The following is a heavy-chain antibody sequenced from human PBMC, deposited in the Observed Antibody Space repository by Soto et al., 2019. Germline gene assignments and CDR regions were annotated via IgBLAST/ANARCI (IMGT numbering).Heavy chain of an antibody. CDR3: AKGTSQSCSGSTCYSFDY. V-gene: IGHV3-30-3*01. D-gene: IGHD2-15*01. J-gene: IGHJ4*02. CDR2: IVPDGRNQ. Sequence: GGSLRLSCVASGSPFDVHWVRQAPGKGPEWVAHIVPDGRNQYWADSVKGRFTGSRDNSKNTLYLQMNSLRAEDTAVYYCAKGTSQSCSGSTCYSFDYWGQGTLVTVSS. CDR1: GSPFD.